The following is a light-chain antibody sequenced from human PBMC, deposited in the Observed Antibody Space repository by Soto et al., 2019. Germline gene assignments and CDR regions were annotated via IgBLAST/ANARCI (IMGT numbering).Light chain of an antibody. J-gene: IGKJ1*01. V-gene: IGKV1-5*01. CDR2: DAF. Sequence: DIQRTQSPSTLSASVGDRVTITCRASQSISTWLAWYQQKPGKAPKLLIYDAFYLERGVPSRFSGSGSGTEFTLTISSLQPDDLATYYCQQYNSFWTFGQGTKV. CDR1: QSISTW. CDR3: QQYNSFWT.